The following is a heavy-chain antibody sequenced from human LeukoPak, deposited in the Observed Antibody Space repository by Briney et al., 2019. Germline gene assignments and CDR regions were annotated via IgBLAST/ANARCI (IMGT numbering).Heavy chain of an antibody. V-gene: IGHV7-4-1*02. D-gene: IGHD2-15*01. Sequence: ASGKVSCKASGYTFTTYAMNWVGQAPGQGLEWMGWINTNTGNPTYAQGFTGRFVFSLDTSVSTAYLQISSLKAEDTAVYYCARGYCSGGSCSLVDYWGQGTLVTVSS. J-gene: IGHJ4*02. CDR2: INTNTGNP. CDR3: ARGYCSGGSCSLVDY. CDR1: GYTFTTYA.